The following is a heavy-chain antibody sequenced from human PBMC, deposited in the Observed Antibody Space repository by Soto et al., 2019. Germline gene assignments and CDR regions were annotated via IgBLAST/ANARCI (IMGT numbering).Heavy chain of an antibody. Sequence: GASVKVSCKASGYTFTSYGISWVRQAPGQGLEWMGWISAYNGNTNYAQKLQGRVTMTTDTSTSTAYLEWSSLKTSDTAVYFCARRAGVMVPFDYWGQGTQVTVSS. J-gene: IGHJ4*02. CDR3: ARRAGVMVPFDY. CDR2: ISAYNGNT. V-gene: IGHV1-18*04. D-gene: IGHD3-16*01. CDR1: GYTFTSYG.